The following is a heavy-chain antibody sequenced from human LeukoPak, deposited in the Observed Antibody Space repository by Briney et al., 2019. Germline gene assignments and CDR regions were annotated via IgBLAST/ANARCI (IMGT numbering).Heavy chain of an antibody. D-gene: IGHD2-2*01. Sequence: ASVKVSCKASGGTFSSYAISWVRQAPGQGLEWMGGINPNSGGTNYAQKFQGRVTMTRDTSISTAYMELSRLRSDDTAVYYCARVGTYCSSTSCYGEVFDYWGRGTLVTVSS. CDR1: GGTFSSYA. CDR3: ARVGTYCSSTSCYGEVFDY. V-gene: IGHV1-2*02. CDR2: INPNSGGT. J-gene: IGHJ4*02.